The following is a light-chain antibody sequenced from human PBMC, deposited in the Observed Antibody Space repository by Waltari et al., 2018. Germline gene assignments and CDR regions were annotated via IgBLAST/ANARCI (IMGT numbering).Light chain of an antibody. CDR1: SSNIGAGHD. Sequence: QSVLTQPPSVSGAPGPRVTISCTGTSSNIGAGHDVHWYQQIPGTAPKLLIYSLNNRPSGVPDRFSASKSDTAASLAITGLQTEDEADYYCQSYDATLGGSLFGGGTKVTVL. J-gene: IGLJ2*01. CDR2: SLN. V-gene: IGLV1-40*01. CDR3: QSYDATLGGSL.